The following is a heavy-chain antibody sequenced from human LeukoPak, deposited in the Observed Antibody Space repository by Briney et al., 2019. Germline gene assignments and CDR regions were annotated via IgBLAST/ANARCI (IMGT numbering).Heavy chain of an antibody. CDR1: GFAFSSYE. Sequence: GGSLRLSCSASGFAFSSYEMNWVRQAPGKGLEWISYITGSGDTIYYADSVKGRFTISRDNAKNSLFLQMNSLTADDTAVYYCARERTTIVSGTTIGAYWGQGTLVTVSS. D-gene: IGHD2/OR15-2a*01. V-gene: IGHV3-48*03. CDR2: ITGSGDTI. CDR3: ARERTTIVSGTTIGAY. J-gene: IGHJ4*02.